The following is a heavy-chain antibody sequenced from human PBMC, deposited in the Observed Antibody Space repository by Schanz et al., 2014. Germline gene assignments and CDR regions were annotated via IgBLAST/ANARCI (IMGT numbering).Heavy chain of an antibody. CDR2: VSNTGTA. CDR3: ARHTYFNCYFDY. Sequence: QEQLQESGPGLVKPSETLSLTCTVSGGSIINYYWSWIRQPPGKGLEWVGYVSNTGTANYNPSLKSRVSISVDSSNNKFSLKLSSVTAADTAVYYCARHTYFNCYFDYWGPGTLATVSS. CDR1: GGSIINYY. V-gene: IGHV4-59*08. D-gene: IGHD1-1*01. J-gene: IGHJ4*02.